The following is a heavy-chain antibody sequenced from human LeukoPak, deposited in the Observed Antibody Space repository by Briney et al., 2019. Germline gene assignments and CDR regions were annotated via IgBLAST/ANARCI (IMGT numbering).Heavy chain of an antibody. D-gene: IGHD6-25*01. J-gene: IGHJ6*02. CDR1: SGSIRSGDFS. CDR2: IYYSGNT. CDR3: ARVSGRYYYGLDV. Sequence: SETLSLTCKVSSGSIRSGDFSWSWICQPPGKGLEWIGHIYYSGNTDYNPSLKSRPSISLDTSKNQFSLTLRSLTAEDTAVYYCARVSGRYYYGLDVWGQGTTVTVSS. V-gene: IGHV4-30-4*01.